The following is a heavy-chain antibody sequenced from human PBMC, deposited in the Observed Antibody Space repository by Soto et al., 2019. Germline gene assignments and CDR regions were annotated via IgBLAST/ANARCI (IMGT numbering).Heavy chain of an antibody. Sequence: SLRLSCAASGFTFSSYGMHWVRQAPGKGLEWVAVISYDGSNKYYADSVKGRFTISRDNSKNTLYLQMNSLRAEDTAVYYCAKDDRKMVYALGYFDYWGQGTLVTVSS. CDR3: AKDDRKMVYALGYFDY. D-gene: IGHD2-8*01. J-gene: IGHJ4*02. V-gene: IGHV3-30*18. CDR1: GFTFSSYG. CDR2: ISYDGSNK.